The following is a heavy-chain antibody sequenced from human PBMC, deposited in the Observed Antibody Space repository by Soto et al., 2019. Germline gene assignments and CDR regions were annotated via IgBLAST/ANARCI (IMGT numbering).Heavy chain of an antibody. CDR1: GFTFSSYG. CDR2: IWYDGSNK. V-gene: IGHV3-33*01. J-gene: IGHJ6*02. CDR3: ERDRYYDSSAYGMDV. Sequence: PGGSLRLSCAASGFTFSSYGMHWVRQAPGKGLEWVAVIWYDGSNKYYADSVKGRFTISRDNSKNTLYLQMNSLRAEDTAVYYCERDRYYDSSAYGMDVWGQGTTVTVSS. D-gene: IGHD3-22*01.